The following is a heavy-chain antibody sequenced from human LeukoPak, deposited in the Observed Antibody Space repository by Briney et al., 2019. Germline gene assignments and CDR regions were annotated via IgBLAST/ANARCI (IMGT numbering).Heavy chain of an antibody. CDR1: GFTFKNHG. D-gene: IGHD6-13*01. CDR2: IWFDGSNK. J-gene: IGHJ4*02. Sequence: GGSLRLSCAASGFTFKNHGMYWVRQAPGKGLEWVAVIWFDGSNKYYAEAVQGRFTISRDNSKNILSLQMDSVRVEDTAVYYCVRWGPGAAVDNWVQGTQVTVTS. V-gene: IGHV3-33*01. CDR3: VRWGPGAAVDN.